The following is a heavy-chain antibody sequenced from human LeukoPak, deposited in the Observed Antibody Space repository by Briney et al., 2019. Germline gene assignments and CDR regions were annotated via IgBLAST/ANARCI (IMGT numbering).Heavy chain of an antibody. V-gene: IGHV1-69*06. CDR2: IIPIFGTA. CDR3: ARDNGGSYSHHFDY. CDR1: GGTFSSYA. D-gene: IGHD1-26*01. J-gene: IGHJ4*02. Sequence: SVKVSCKASGGTFSSYAISWVRQAPGQGLEWMGGIIPIFGTANYAQKFQGRVTITADKSTSTAYMELSSLRSEDTAVYYCARDNGGSYSHHFDYWGQGTLVTVSS.